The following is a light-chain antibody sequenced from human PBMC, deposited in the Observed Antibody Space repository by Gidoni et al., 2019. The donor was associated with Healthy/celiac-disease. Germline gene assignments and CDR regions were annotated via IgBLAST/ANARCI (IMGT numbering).Light chain of an antibody. V-gene: IGLV3-1*01. CDR3: QAWDSSDVV. CDR2: QDS. Sequence: SYELTQPPSVSVSPGQTASIPCSGDKLGDKYACWYQQKPGQSPVLVIYQDSKRTSGIPERFSGSNSGNTATLTISGTQAMDEADYYCQAWDSSDVVFGGGTKLTVL. CDR1: KLGDKY. J-gene: IGLJ2*01.